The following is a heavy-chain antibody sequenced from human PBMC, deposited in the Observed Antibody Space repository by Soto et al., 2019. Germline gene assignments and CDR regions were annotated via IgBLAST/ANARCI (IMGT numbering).Heavy chain of an antibody. V-gene: IGHV4-34*01. J-gene: IGHJ2*01. D-gene: IGHD2-2*01. Sequence: QVQLQQWGAGLLKPSETLSLTCAVYGGSFSGYYWSWIRQPPGKGLEWIGEIHLAGSTKYNPSLKGRVTISLDTSKNQFSLKLTSVTAADTAVYYCARRVVQAALGLWGRGTLVTVSS. CDR2: IHLAGST. CDR1: GGSFSGYY. CDR3: ARRVVQAALGL.